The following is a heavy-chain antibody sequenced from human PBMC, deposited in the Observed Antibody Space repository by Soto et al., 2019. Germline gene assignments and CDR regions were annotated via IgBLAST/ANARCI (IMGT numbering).Heavy chain of an antibody. V-gene: IGHV5-10-1*01. CDR2: IDPSDSQT. Sequence: GESLKISCKGSGYSFAGYWITWVREKAGKGLEWMGRIDPSDSQTYYSPSFRGHVTISVTKSITTVFLQWSSLRASDTAMYYCARQIYDSDTGPNFQYYFDSWGQGTPVTVSS. CDR1: GYSFAGYW. J-gene: IGHJ4*02. D-gene: IGHD3-22*01. CDR3: ARQIYDSDTGPNFQYYFDS.